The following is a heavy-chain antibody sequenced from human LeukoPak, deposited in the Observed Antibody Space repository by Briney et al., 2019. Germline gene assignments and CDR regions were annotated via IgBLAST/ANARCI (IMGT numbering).Heavy chain of an antibody. V-gene: IGHV3-11*01. CDR2: ISSSGSTI. J-gene: IGHJ5*02. D-gene: IGHD5-18*01. CDR3: ARAGIQLWTNWFDP. Sequence: GGSLRLSCAASGFTFSDYYMSWIRQAPGKGLEWVSYISSSGSTIYYADSVKGRFTISRDNAKNSLYLQMNSLRAEDTAVYYCARAGIQLWTNWFDPWGQGTLVTVSS. CDR1: GFTFSDYY.